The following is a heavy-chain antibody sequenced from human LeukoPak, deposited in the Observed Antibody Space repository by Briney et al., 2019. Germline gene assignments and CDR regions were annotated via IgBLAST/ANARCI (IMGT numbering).Heavy chain of an antibody. D-gene: IGHD3-22*01. V-gene: IGHV3-64D*06. CDR2: ITNNGRST. CDR1: GFTFSRYA. J-gene: IGHJ4*02. CDR3: ASTYSYDSSGYYPFDY. Sequence: SGGSLRLSCSASGFTFSRYAMHWVSQPPGKGLEYASAITNNGRSTYYADSVKGRFTISRDNSKNTLYLQMSSLRAEDTAVYYCASTYSYDSSGYYPFDYWGQGTLVTVPS.